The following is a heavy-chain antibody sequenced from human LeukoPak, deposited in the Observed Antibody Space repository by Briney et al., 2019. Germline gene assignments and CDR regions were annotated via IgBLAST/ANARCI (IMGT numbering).Heavy chain of an antibody. Sequence: SETLSLTCTVSGGSISGYYWSWIRQPPGKGLEWIGYIYYSGSTNYNPSLKSRVTISVDTSKNQFSLKLSSVTAADTAVYYCASSRGGPRWIQLWFDAFDIWGQGTMVTVSS. D-gene: IGHD5-18*01. CDR1: GGSISGYY. CDR2: IYYSGST. V-gene: IGHV4-59*01. CDR3: ASSRGGPRWIQLWFDAFDI. J-gene: IGHJ3*02.